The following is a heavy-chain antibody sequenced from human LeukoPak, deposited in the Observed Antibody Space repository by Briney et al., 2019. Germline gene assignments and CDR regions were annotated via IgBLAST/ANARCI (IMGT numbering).Heavy chain of an antibody. Sequence: GGSLRLSCAASGFTVNSNYMSWVRQAPGKGVEWVSVISTGGTTYYADSVKGRFTISRNNSKSTLYLQMNSLRAEDTALYYCARGGDIVGDIRSAFDIWGPGTLVTVSS. D-gene: IGHD1-26*01. V-gene: IGHV3-53*01. CDR1: GFTVNSNY. J-gene: IGHJ3*02. CDR2: ISTGGTT. CDR3: ARGGDIVGDIRSAFDI.